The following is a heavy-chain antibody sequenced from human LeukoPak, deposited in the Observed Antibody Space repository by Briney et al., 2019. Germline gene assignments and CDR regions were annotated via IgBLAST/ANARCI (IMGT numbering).Heavy chain of an antibody. CDR1: GYTFTGYY. V-gene: IGHV1-2*02. CDR2: INPNSGGT. Sequence: GASVKVSCTASGYTFTGYYMHWVRQAPGQGLEWMGWINPNSGGTNYAQKFQGRVTMTRDTSISTVYMELSRLRSDDTAVYYCARDNAVDTTMVWFDPWGQGTLVTVSS. D-gene: IGHD5-18*01. J-gene: IGHJ5*02. CDR3: ARDNAVDTTMVWFDP.